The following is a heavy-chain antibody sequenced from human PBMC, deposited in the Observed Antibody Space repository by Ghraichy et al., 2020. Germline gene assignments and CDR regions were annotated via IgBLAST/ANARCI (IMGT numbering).Heavy chain of an antibody. CDR3: ARHEPITMVRDAFDI. J-gene: IGHJ3*02. Sequence: SETLSLTCTVSGGSISSSSYYWGWIRQPPGKGLEWIGSIYYSGSTYYNPSLKSRVTISVDTSKNQFSLKLSSVTAADTAVYYCARHEPITMVRDAFDIWGQGTMVTVSS. D-gene: IGHD3-10*01. CDR2: IYYSGST. V-gene: IGHV4-39*01. CDR1: GGSISSSSYY.